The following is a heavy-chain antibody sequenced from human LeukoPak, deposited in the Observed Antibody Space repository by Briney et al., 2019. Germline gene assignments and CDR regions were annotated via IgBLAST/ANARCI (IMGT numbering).Heavy chain of an antibody. CDR1: GFTFSTYV. D-gene: IGHD3-10*01. CDR3: ARVVAGSVYNSGMDV. J-gene: IGHJ6*02. Sequence: GGSLRLSCAASGFTFSTYVMHWVRQAPGKGLQWVAVILYDGSNKYFADSVKGRFIISRDNSKDTLYLQMNSLTAEDTAVYYCARVVAGSVYNSGMDVWGQGTTVTVSS. V-gene: IGHV3-30*01. CDR2: ILYDGSNK.